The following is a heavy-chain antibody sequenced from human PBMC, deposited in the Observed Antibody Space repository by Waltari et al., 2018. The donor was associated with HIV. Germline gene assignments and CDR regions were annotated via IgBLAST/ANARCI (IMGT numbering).Heavy chain of an antibody. D-gene: IGHD5-18*01. V-gene: IGHV3-21*04. CDR2: IRRATNEK. CDR3: VRDDPGYGPIDH. J-gene: IGHJ5*02. Sequence: LVESGGGVVKTGESLRLTCEASGFAFRHYSFTWVRQSPRGGLEWVASIRRATNEKFYLDSVRGRFVISRDDSESSVHLQMDSLKKEDTGKYFCVRDDPGYGPIDHWGRGTLVTV. CDR1: GFAFRHYS.